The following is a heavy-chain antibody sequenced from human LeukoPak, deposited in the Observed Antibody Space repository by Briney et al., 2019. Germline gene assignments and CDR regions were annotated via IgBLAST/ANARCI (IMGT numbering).Heavy chain of an antibody. CDR2: IIPIFGTA. CDR3: ARGGTGYSSGWLRAFDI. Sequence: ASVKVSCKASGGTFSSYAISWVRQAPGQGLEWMGGIIPIFGTANYAQKFQGRVTITADESTSTAYMELSSLRSDDTAVYYCARGGTGYSSGWLRAFDIWGQGTMVTVSS. CDR1: GGTFSSYA. V-gene: IGHV1-69*13. J-gene: IGHJ3*02. D-gene: IGHD6-19*01.